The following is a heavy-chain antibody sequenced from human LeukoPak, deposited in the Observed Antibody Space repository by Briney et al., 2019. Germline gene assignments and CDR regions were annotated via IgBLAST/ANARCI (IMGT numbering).Heavy chain of an antibody. CDR2: IRQRGSDK. D-gene: IGHD4-23*01. CDR3: ARGRYGGNSYYFDY. Sequence: GRSLRLPCAASGFTFSNYWMSWVRQAPGKGLEWVANIRQRGSDKYYVDSVKGRFTISRDNAENSLYLQVNSLRAEDTAVYYCARGRYGGNSYYFDYWGQGTLVTVSS. CDR1: GFTFSNYW. J-gene: IGHJ4*02. V-gene: IGHV3-7*01.